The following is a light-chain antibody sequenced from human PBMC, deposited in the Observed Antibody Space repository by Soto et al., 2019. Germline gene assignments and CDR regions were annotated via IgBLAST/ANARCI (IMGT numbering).Light chain of an antibody. CDR1: SSDVGGYNY. CDR3: SSYTSSSTPVV. Sequence: QSVLTQPASVSGSPGQSITISCTGTSSDVGGYNYVSWYQQHPGKAPELMIYEVSNRPSGVSNRFSGSKSGNTASLTISGLQAEDEADYYCSSYTSSSTPVVFGGGTKVTVL. J-gene: IGLJ2*01. CDR2: EVS. V-gene: IGLV2-14*01.